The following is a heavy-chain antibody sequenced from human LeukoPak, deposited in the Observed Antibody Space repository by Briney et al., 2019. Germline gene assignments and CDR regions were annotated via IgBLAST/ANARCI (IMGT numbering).Heavy chain of an antibody. J-gene: IGHJ4*02. CDR1: GFTFSTYA. CDR3: ARRAGRSGYYYFDY. Sequence: GGSLRLSCAASGFTFSTYAMSWVRQAPGKGLEWVSAISSSGIHIDYADSVKGRFTISRDNAKNSLYLQMNSLRAEDTAAYYCARRAGRSGYYYFDYWGQGTLVTVSS. D-gene: IGHD3-22*01. V-gene: IGHV3-21*01. CDR2: ISSSGIHI.